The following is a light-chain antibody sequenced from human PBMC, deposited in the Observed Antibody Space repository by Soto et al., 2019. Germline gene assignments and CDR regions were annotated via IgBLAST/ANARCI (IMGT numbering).Light chain of an antibody. CDR2: DAS. V-gene: IGKV3-20*01. Sequence: EIVLTQSPGTLSLSPGERATLSCRASQGVSSSFLAWYQQKPGQAPRLLIYDASSRATGIPDRFSGSGSGTDFTLTISRLEPEDFAVYYCQQYSRSPPKYTFGQGTKVDIK. J-gene: IGKJ2*01. CDR3: QQYSRSPPKYT. CDR1: QGVSSSF.